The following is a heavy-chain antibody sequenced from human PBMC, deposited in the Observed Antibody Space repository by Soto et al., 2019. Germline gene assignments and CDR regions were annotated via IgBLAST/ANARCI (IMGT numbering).Heavy chain of an antibody. CDR2: ISSSSHYI. D-gene: IGHD5-18*01. CDR1: GFTFSSYS. Sequence: LRLSCAASGFTFSSYSMNWVRQAPGKGLEWVSSISSSSHYIYYADSVKGRFIISRDNAKNSLYLQMNSLRAEDTAVFYCARGPIQNFDYWGQGTLVTVSS. CDR3: ARGPIQNFDY. V-gene: IGHV3-21*01. J-gene: IGHJ4*02.